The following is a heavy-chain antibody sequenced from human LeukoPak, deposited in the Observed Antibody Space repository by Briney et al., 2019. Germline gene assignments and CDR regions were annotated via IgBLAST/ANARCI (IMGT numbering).Heavy chain of an antibody. CDR2: INHSGST. CDR3: ARHDYYDTYAFDI. D-gene: IGHD3-22*01. J-gene: IGHJ3*02. Sequence: PSETLSLTCAVYGGSFSGYYWSWIRQPPGKGLEWIGEINHSGSTNYNPSLKSRVTISVDTSKNQFSLKLSSVTAADTAVYYCARHDYYDTYAFDIWGQGTMVTVSS. V-gene: IGHV4-34*01. CDR1: GGSFSGYY.